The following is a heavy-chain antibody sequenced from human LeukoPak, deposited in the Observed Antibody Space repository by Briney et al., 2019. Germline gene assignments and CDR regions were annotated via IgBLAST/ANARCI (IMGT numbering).Heavy chain of an antibody. CDR3: ARVGGYYGSGVYYYGMDV. CDR2: IWYDGSNK. D-gene: IGHD3-10*01. CDR1: GFTFSSYG. V-gene: IGHV3-33*01. Sequence: PGGSLRLSCAASGFTFSSYGMHWVRQAPGKGLEWVAVIWYDGSNKYYADSVKGRFTISRDNSKNTLYLQMNSLRAEDTAVYYCARVGGYYGSGVYYYGMDVWGKGTTVTVSS. J-gene: IGHJ6*04.